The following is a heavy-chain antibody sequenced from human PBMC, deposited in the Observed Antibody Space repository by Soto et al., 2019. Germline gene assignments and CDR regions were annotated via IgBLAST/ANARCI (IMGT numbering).Heavy chain of an antibody. V-gene: IGHV3-23*01. Sequence: GGSLRLSCAASGFTFSSYAMSWFRQAPGKGLEWVSAISGSGGSTYYADSVKGRFTISRDNSKNTLYLQMNSLRAEDTAVYYCAKPDTLLWFGELSLGLDYWGQGTLVTVSS. CDR2: ISGSGGST. CDR3: AKPDTLLWFGELSLGLDY. D-gene: IGHD3-10*01. CDR1: GFTFSSYA. J-gene: IGHJ4*02.